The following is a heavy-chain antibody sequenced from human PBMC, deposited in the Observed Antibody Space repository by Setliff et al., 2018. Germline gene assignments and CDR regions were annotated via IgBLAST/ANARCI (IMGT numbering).Heavy chain of an antibody. CDR1: GFTFSTYW. V-gene: IGHV3-74*03. D-gene: IGHD1-26*01. Sequence: LRLSCVTSGFTFSTYWMHWVRQAPGQGLVWVARISTDGSNITYADSVKGRFTISRDNARNTLYLQMNSLTAEDTAVYYCARVGSKPQLGWFDPWGQGTLVTVSS. CDR2: ISTDGSNI. CDR3: ARVGSKPQLGWFDP. J-gene: IGHJ5*02.